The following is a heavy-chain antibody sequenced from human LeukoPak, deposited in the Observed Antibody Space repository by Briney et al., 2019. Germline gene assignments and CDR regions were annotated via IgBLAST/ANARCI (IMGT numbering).Heavy chain of an antibody. V-gene: IGHV5-51*01. J-gene: IGHJ4*02. Sequence: NHGESLKISCKGSGYSFSNYWIGWVRQMPGKGLEWMGIIYPGDSDTRYSPSFQGLVTISADKSISTAYLQWSSLKASDTAMYYCARLQSTSLIAMADPRGFFDYWGQGTLVTVSS. CDR2: IYPGDSDT. CDR3: ARLQSTSLIAMADPRGFFDY. CDR1: GYSFSNYW. D-gene: IGHD6-19*01.